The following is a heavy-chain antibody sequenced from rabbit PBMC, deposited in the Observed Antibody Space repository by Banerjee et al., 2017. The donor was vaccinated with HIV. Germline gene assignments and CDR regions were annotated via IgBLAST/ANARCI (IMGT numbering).Heavy chain of an antibody. Sequence: QEQLEESGGGLVKPEGSLTLTCKASGFSFSNKYVMCWVRQAPGKGLEWIACIYGGSSGSTWYASWAKGRFTISKTSSTTVTLQMTSLTAADTATYFCARDLTGVTGWNFDLWGPGTLVTVS. V-gene: IGHV1S45*01. CDR1: GFSFSNKYV. D-gene: IGHD7-1*01. J-gene: IGHJ4*01. CDR2: IYGGSSGST. CDR3: ARDLTGVTGWNFDL.